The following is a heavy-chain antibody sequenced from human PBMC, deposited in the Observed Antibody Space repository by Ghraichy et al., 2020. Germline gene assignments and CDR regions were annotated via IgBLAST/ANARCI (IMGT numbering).Heavy chain of an antibody. CDR1: GFTVSSNY. D-gene: IGHD2-2*01. Sequence: GESLNISCAASGFTVSSNYMSWVRQAPGKGLEWVSVIYSGGSTYYADSVKGRFTISRDNSKNTLYLQMNSLRAEDTAVYYCARDLIVVVPAASQYYYGMDVWGQGTTVTVSS. CDR2: IYSGGST. CDR3: ARDLIVVVPAASQYYYGMDV. V-gene: IGHV3-66*02. J-gene: IGHJ6*02.